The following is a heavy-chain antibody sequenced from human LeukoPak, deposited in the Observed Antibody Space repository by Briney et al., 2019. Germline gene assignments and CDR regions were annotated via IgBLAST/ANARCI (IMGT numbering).Heavy chain of an antibody. CDR3: ARDPRDYSSSSPSDY. CDR2: ISYDGSNK. V-gene: IGHV3-30-3*01. CDR1: GFTFSSYA. D-gene: IGHD6-6*01. Sequence: PGGSLRLSCAASGFTFSSYALHWVRQAPGKGLEWVAVISYDGSNKYYADSVKGRFTISRDNSKNTLYLQMNSLRAEDTAVYYCARDPRDYSSSSPSDYWGQGTLVTVSS. J-gene: IGHJ4*02.